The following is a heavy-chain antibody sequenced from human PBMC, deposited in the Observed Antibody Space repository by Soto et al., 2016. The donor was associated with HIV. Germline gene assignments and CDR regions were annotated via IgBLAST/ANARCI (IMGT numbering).Heavy chain of an antibody. CDR2: ISGSGGST. CDR3: AKGEWELRSYYYGMDV. J-gene: IGHJ6*02. CDR1: GFTFSSYA. D-gene: IGHD1-26*01. V-gene: IGHV3-23*01. Sequence: EVQLLESGGDLIQPGGSLRLSCAASGFTFSSYAISWVRQAPGKGLEWVSAISGSGGSTYYADSVKGRFTISRDNSKNTLYLQMNSLRAEDTAVYYCAKGEWELRSYYYGMDVWGQGTTVTVSS.